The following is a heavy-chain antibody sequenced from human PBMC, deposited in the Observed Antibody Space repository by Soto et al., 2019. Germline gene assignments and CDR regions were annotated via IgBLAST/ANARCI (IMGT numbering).Heavy chain of an antibody. D-gene: IGHD3-3*01. CDR3: AKDPNYDFWSDYSGSGWFDP. J-gene: IGHJ5*02. Sequence: EVQLVESGGGLVKPGGSLRLSCVASGFSFSTYSMNWVRQAPGGGLEWVSSITGSSSKVYYADSVTGRFTISRDNAKNSLYLEMNSLRVEDTAVYYCAKDPNYDFWSDYSGSGWFDPWGQGTLVTVSS. V-gene: IGHV3-21*01. CDR2: ITGSSSKV. CDR1: GFSFSTYS.